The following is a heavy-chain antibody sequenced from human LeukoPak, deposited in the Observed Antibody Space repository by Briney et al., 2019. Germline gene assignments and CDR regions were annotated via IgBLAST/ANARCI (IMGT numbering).Heavy chain of an antibody. V-gene: IGHV3-23*01. D-gene: IGHD2-2*01. CDR3: VRDPHIVVVPAARVYYFDY. Sequence: GGSLRLSCAASGFTFSSYAMSWVRQASGKGLEWVSAISSSGGSTYYADSVKGRFTISRDNGKNLVSLQMNSLRDEDTAVYYCVRDPHIVVVPAARVYYFDYWGQGTLVTVSS. CDR2: ISSSGGST. CDR1: GFTFSSYA. J-gene: IGHJ4*02.